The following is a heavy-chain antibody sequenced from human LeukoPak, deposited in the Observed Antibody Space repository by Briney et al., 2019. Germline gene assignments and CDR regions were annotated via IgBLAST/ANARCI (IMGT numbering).Heavy chain of an antibody. Sequence: GGSLRLSCAASGFTFDDYAMHWVRQAPGKGLEWVSLISWDGGSTYYADSVKGRFTISRDNSKNTLYLQMNSLRAEDTAVYYCAKGVDYYDSSGPFDPWGQGTLVTVSS. V-gene: IGHV3-43D*03. CDR3: AKGVDYYDSSGPFDP. D-gene: IGHD3-22*01. CDR1: GFTFDDYA. J-gene: IGHJ5*02. CDR2: ISWDGGST.